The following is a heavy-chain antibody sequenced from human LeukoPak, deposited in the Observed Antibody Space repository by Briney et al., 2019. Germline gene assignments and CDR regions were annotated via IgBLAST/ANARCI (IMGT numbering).Heavy chain of an antibody. D-gene: IGHD3-3*02. V-gene: IGHV4-34*01. CDR2: INHSGST. CDR1: GGSFSGYY. J-gene: IGHJ4*02. Sequence: SETLSLTCAVYGGSFSGYYWSWIRQPPGKGLEWIGEINHSGSTNYNPSLKSRVTISVDTSKNQFSLKLSSVTAADTAVYYCGGRGGCRIVGVHIQYYFDFWGQGTVVSVFS. CDR3: GGRGGCRIVGVHIQYYFDF.